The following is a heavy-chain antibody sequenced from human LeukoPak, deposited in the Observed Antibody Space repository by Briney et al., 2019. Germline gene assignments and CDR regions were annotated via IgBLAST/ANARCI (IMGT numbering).Heavy chain of an antibody. V-gene: IGHV3-66*02. CDR2: IYSGGST. Sequence: AGGSLRLSCAASGFTVSSNYMSWVRQAPGKGLEWVSVIYSGGSTYYADSVKGRFTISRDNSKNTLYLQMNSLRAEDTAVYYCARVLRVGKWGVRGVDYYYYMDVWGKGTTVTVSS. D-gene: IGHD3-10*01. CDR3: ARVLRVGKWGVRGVDYYYYMDV. J-gene: IGHJ6*03. CDR1: GFTVSSNY.